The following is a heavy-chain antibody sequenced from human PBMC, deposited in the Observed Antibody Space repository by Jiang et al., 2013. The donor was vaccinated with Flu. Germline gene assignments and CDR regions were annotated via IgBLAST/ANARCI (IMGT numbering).Heavy chain of an antibody. V-gene: IGHV4-39*01. Sequence: WIGTIYFTRSTYYNPSLKSRVTLSVDTSKNQFSLNLISVTAADTAVYYCARRGVSGRAFDSWGRGTLVTVSS. J-gene: IGHJ4*02. CDR2: IYFTRST. D-gene: IGHD3-10*01. CDR3: ARRGVSGRAFDS.